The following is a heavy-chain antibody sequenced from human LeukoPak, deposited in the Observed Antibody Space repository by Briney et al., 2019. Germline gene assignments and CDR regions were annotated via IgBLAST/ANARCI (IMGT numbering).Heavy chain of an antibody. V-gene: IGHV4-59*12. CDR2: IHYSGST. J-gene: IGHJ4*02. Sequence: SETLSLTCTVSDGAITGYYWGWIRQPPGKGLEWIGHIHYSGSTNYNPSLKSRVTISVDTSKNHFSLKLNSVTAADTAVYYCARGYSTSWTYYFDYWGQGALVTVSS. D-gene: IGHD6-13*01. CDR1: DGAITGYY. CDR3: ARGYSTSWTYYFDY.